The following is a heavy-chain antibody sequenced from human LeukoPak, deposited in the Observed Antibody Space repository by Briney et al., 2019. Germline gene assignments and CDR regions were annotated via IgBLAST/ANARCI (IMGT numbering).Heavy chain of an antibody. Sequence: SETLSLTCTVSGGSISSYYWSWIRQPPAKGLDWIGYIYYSGSTNYNPSLKSRVTISVDTCKNQFSLKLSSVTAVDTAVYYCAIEELRRGNWFDPWGQGTLVTVSS. CDR1: GGSISSYY. D-gene: IGHD1-7*01. CDR3: AIEELRRGNWFDP. CDR2: IYYSGST. V-gene: IGHV4-59*01. J-gene: IGHJ5*02.